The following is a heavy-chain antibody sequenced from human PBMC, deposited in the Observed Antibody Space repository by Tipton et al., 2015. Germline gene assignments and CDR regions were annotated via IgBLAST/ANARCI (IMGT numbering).Heavy chain of an antibody. CDR3: AREVWYNDSTGYDY. V-gene: IGHV4-39*02. J-gene: IGHJ4*02. CDR2: IYYSGST. D-gene: IGHD3-22*01. Sequence: TLSLTCTVSGGSISSSSYYWGWIRQPPGKGLEWIGNIYYSGSTYSNPSLKSRVTISVDTSKNQFSLKLSSVTAADTAVYYCAREVWYNDSTGYDYWGQGTLVTVSS. CDR1: GGSISSSSYY.